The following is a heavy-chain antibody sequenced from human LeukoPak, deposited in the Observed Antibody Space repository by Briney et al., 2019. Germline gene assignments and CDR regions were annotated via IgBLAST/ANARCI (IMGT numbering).Heavy chain of an antibody. J-gene: IGHJ4*02. CDR2: ISYDGSNK. Sequence: GGSLRLSCAASGFTFNSYGMHWVRQAPGKGLKWVAVISYDGSNKYYVDSVKGRFTISRDNSKYTLYLQVNSLREEDTAVYYCARDHAMIGYTYGRYFDYWGQGTLLTVSS. D-gene: IGHD5-18*01. CDR1: GFTFNSYG. V-gene: IGHV3-30*03. CDR3: ARDHAMIGYTYGRYFDY.